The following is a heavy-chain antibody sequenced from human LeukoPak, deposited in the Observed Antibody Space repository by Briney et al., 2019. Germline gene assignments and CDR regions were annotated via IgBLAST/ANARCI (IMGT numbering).Heavy chain of an antibody. CDR3: ARESGLLCCGGVCYPSIYYGMDV. J-gene: IGHJ6*02. V-gene: IGHV1-69*13. Sequence: ASVKVSCKASGGTFSSYAISWVRQAPGQGLEWMGGIIPIFGTANYAQKFQGRVTITADESTSTAYMELSSLRSEDTAVYYCARESGLLCCGGVCYPSIYYGMDVWGQGTTVTVSS. D-gene: IGHD2-21*02. CDR1: GGTFSSYA. CDR2: IIPIFGTA.